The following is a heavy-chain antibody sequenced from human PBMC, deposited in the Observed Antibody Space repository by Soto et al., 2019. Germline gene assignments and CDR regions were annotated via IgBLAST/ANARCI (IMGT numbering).Heavy chain of an antibody. CDR3: ARGYSSGWYFAAFDY. CDR1: GFAFSSYW. CDR2: IKQDGSEK. J-gene: IGHJ4*02. D-gene: IGHD6-19*01. Sequence: EVQLVESGGGLVQPGGSLRLSCAASGFAFSSYWMSWVRQAPGKGLVWVANIKQDGSEKYYLDSVKGRFTISRDNAKNSLYLQMNSLRAEDTAVYYCARGYSSGWYFAAFDYWGQGTLVTVSS. V-gene: IGHV3-7*01.